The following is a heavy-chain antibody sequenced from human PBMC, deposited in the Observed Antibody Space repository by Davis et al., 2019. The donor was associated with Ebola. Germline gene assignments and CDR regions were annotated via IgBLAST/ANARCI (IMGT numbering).Heavy chain of an antibody. V-gene: IGHV3-23*01. J-gene: IGHJ3*02. D-gene: IGHD3-22*01. Sequence: GGSLRLSCAASGFTFSNYGMNWVRQAPGKGLEWVSGISDSGGSTHYADSVKGRFTISRDNSKNTLYLQMNSLRAEDTAVYYCARDMTMIVVEGAFDIWGQGTMVTVSS. CDR2: ISDSGGST. CDR1: GFTFSNYG. CDR3: ARDMTMIVVEGAFDI.